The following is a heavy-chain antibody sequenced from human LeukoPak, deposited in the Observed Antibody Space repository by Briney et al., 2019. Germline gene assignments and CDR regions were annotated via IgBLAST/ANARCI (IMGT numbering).Heavy chain of an antibody. CDR1: GYSFTSSW. V-gene: IGHV5-51*01. CDR3: ARPYCGDDCYLG. J-gene: IGHJ4*02. Sequence: GESLKISCKGSGYSFTSSWVGWVRQMPGKGLEWMGIIYPGDSDTKYSPSFQGPVTISVDKSISTAYLQWSSRKASDTAMYYCARPYCGDDCYLGWGQGTLVTVSS. CDR2: IYPGDSDT. D-gene: IGHD2-21*01.